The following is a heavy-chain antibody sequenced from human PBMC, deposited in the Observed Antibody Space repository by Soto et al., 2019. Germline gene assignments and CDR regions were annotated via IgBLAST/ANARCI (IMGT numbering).Heavy chain of an antibody. CDR2: MNPNSGNT. D-gene: IGHD2-2*03. V-gene: IGHV1-8*01. CDR3: ARGLDIVVQGAWFDP. J-gene: IGHJ5*02. CDR1: GYTFTSYA. Sequence: QVQLVQSGAEVKKPGASVKVSCKASGYTFTSYAINWVRKATGQGLERMGWMNPNSGNTGYAQKFQGRVTMTRNTSISTAYMELSRLRSEDTAVYYCARGLDIVVQGAWFDPWGQGTLVTVSS.